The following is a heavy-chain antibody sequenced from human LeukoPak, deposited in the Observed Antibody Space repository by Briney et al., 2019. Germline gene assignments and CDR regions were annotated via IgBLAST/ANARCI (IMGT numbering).Heavy chain of an antibody. CDR1: GGSFSGYY. V-gene: IGHV4-34*01. D-gene: IGHD3-22*01. J-gene: IGHJ4*02. CDR2: INHSGST. CDR3: ARDGRNYYDSSGYYPYYFDY. Sequence: SETLSLTCAVYGGSFSGYYWSWIRQPPGKGLEWIGEINHSGSTNYNPSLKSRVTISVDTSKNQFSLKLSSVTAADTAVYYCARDGRNYYDSSGYYPYYFDYWGQGTLVTVSS.